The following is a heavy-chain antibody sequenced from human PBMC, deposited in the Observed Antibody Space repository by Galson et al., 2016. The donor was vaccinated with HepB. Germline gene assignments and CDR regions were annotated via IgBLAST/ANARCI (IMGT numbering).Heavy chain of an antibody. J-gene: IGHJ4*02. CDR2: INSDGSST. CDR1: GFTFSTYW. Sequence: SCAASGFTFSTYWMHWVRQAPGKGLVWVSRINSDGSSTGFADSVKGRFTISRDNAKNTLYLQMNSLRAEDTAVYYCASSVRGSGSPPGGYWGQGTLVTVSS. D-gene: IGHD3-10*01. CDR3: ASSVRGSGSPPGGY. V-gene: IGHV3-74*01.